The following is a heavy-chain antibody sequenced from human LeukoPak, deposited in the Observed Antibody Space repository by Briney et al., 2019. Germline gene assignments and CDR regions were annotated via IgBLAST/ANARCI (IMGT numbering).Heavy chain of an antibody. D-gene: IGHD6-13*01. CDR2: IYHSGST. J-gene: IGHJ4*02. Sequence: PSETLSLTCTVSGGSISSSNWWSWVRQPPGKGLEWIGEIYHSGSTNYNPSLKSRVTISVDKSKNQFSLKLSSVTAADTAVYYCARGIAAAGKQSFDYWGQGTLVTVSS. V-gene: IGHV4-4*02. CDR1: GGSISSSNW. CDR3: ARGIAAAGKQSFDY.